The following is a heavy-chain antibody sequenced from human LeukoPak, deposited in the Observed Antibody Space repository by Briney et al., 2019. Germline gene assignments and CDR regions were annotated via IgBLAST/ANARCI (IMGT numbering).Heavy chain of an antibody. J-gene: IGHJ6*03. Sequence: PSETLSLTCAVYGGSFSGYYWNWIRQPLGKGLEWIGEINHSGSTNYNPSLKSRVTISVDTSKNQFSLKLSSVTAADTAVYYCARGDKYTSSWYPRGDYYYYMDVWGKGTTVTVSS. CDR3: ARGDKYTSSWYPRGDYYYYMDV. V-gene: IGHV4-34*01. CDR1: GGSFSGYY. CDR2: INHSGST. D-gene: IGHD6-13*01.